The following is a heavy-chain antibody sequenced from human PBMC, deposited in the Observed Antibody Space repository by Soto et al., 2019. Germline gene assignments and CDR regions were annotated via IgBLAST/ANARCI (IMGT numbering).Heavy chain of an antibody. D-gene: IGHD3-3*01. J-gene: IGHJ3*02. V-gene: IGHV4-39*01. CDR1: GGSISSSSYY. CDR3: AIRGVLEWLLHDDFDI. Sequence: SETLSLTCTVSGGSISSSSYYWGWIRQPPGKGLEWIGSIYYSGSTYYNPSLKSRVTISVDTSKNQFSLKLSSVTAADTAVYYCAIRGVLEWLLHDDFDIWGQGTMVTVSS. CDR2: IYYSGST.